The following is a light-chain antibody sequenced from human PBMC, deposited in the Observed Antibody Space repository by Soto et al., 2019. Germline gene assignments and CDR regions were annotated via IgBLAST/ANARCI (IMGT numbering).Light chain of an antibody. V-gene: IGKV3-20*01. CDR1: QSVSNNY. Sequence: EIVSTQSPVTLSLAPWERATLSCRASQSVSNNYLAWYQQKPGQAPRLLIYGASNRATGIPDRFSGSGSGTDFTLTISRLEPEDFAVYYCQQYGSSGTFGQGTKVDIK. J-gene: IGKJ1*01. CDR3: QQYGSSGT. CDR2: GAS.